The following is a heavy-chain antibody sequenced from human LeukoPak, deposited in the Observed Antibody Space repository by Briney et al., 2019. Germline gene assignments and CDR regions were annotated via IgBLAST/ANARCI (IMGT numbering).Heavy chain of an antibody. J-gene: IGHJ5*02. CDR3: AHDYAGRFDP. D-gene: IGHD4-23*01. CDR1: GSTLTELS. Sequence: GASVKVSCKVSGSTLTELSMHWVRQPPGKGLEWMGGFDREDGETIYAQKFQGRVTMTEDTSTDTAYMELSSLRSEDTAVYYCAHDYAGRFDPWGQGTLVTVSS. V-gene: IGHV1-24*01. CDR2: FDREDGET.